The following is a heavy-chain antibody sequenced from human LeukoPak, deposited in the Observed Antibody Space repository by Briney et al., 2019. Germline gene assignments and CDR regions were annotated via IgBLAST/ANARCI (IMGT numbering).Heavy chain of an antibody. V-gene: IGHV4-59*08. CDR3: ASLYGSGSYYNPWGLDYYYGMDV. CDR1: DGSIKDYY. Sequence: SETLSLTCSVSDGSIKDYYWSWIRQPPGKGLEWIGYIFYSGRTNYNPSLKSRLTMSLDTSKNQFSLKLTSVTAADTAVYYCASLYGSGSYYNPWGLDYYYGMDVWGQGTTVTVSS. J-gene: IGHJ6*02. CDR2: IFYSGRT. D-gene: IGHD3-10*01.